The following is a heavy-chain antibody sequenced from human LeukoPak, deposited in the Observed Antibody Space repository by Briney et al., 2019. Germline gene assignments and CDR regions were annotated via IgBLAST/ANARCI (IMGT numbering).Heavy chain of an antibody. D-gene: IGHD3-22*01. J-gene: IGHJ4*02. Sequence: ASVTVSCKASGYTFTRYGISWVRQAPGQGLEWMGGIIPIFGTANYAQKFQGRVTITADESTSTAYMELSSLRSEDTAVYYCARMGDYYDSSDYWGQGTLVTVSS. CDR2: IIPIFGTA. CDR1: GYTFTRYG. CDR3: ARMGDYYDSSDY. V-gene: IGHV1-69*13.